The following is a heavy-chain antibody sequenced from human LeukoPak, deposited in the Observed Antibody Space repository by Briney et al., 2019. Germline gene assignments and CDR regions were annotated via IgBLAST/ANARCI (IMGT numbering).Heavy chain of an antibody. V-gene: IGHV4-59*01. CDR1: GGSISSYY. Sequence: PSETLSLTCTVSGGSISSYYWSWIRQTPGKRLEWIGYILYSVSTNYNPSLKSRVTMSVDTSKNQFSLKVSSVTAADTAVYYCARGSSSWSDYYYMDVWGKGTTVTVSS. J-gene: IGHJ6*03. CDR3: ARGSSSWSDYYYMDV. D-gene: IGHD6-13*01. CDR2: ILYSVST.